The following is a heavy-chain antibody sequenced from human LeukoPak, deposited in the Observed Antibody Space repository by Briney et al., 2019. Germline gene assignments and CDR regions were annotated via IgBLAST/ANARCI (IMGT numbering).Heavy chain of an antibody. CDR1: GFTVSSNY. Sequence: GGSLRLSCAASGFTVSSNYMSWVRQAPGKGLEWVSVIYSGGSTYYADSVKGRFTISRDNSKNTLYLQMNSLRAEDTAVYFCARAPYDILTGYSLNWFDPWGQGTLVTVSS. CDR2: IYSGGST. CDR3: ARAPYDILTGYSLNWFDP. V-gene: IGHV3-53*01. D-gene: IGHD3-9*01. J-gene: IGHJ5*02.